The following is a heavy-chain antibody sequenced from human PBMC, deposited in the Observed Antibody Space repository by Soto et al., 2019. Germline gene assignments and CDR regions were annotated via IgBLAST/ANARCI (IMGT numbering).Heavy chain of an antibody. CDR2: IYYSGST. V-gene: IGHV4-39*01. CDR3: ARRVGWELPLHFDY. Sequence: SETLSLTCTVSGGSISSSSYYWGWIRQPPGKGLEWIGSIYYSGSTYYNPSLKSRVTISVDTSKNQFSLKLSSVTAADTAVYYCARRVGWELPLHFDYWGQGTLVTVSS. D-gene: IGHD1-26*01. CDR1: GGSISSSSYY. J-gene: IGHJ4*02.